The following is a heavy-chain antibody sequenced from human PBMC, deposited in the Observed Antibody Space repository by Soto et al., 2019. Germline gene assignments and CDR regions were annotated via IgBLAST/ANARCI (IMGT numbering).Heavy chain of an antibody. D-gene: IGHD3-3*01. CDR3: ARDKSNDFWSGYLRPNWFDP. CDR1: GGTFSSYT. CDR2: IIPILGIA. Sequence: QVQLVQSGAEVKKPGSSVKVSCKASGGTFSSYTISWVRQAPGQGLEWMGRIIPILGIANFAQKFQGRVTINAHKSTSTAYMELSSLRSEDTAVYYCARDKSNDFWSGYLRPNWFDPWGQGTLVTVSS. J-gene: IGHJ5*02. V-gene: IGHV1-69*08.